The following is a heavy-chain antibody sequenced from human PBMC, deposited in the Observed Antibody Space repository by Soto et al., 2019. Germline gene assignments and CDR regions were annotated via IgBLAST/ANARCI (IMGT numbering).Heavy chain of an antibody. Sequence: SETLSLTCAVYGGSFSGYYWSWIRQPPGKGLDWIGEINHSGSTNYNPSLKSRVTISVDTSKNQFSLKLSSVTAADTAVYYCARGPLYDFWSGYYYYYGMDVWGQGTTVTVSS. CDR1: GGSFSGYY. CDR3: ARGPLYDFWSGYYYYYGMDV. J-gene: IGHJ6*02. V-gene: IGHV4-34*01. D-gene: IGHD3-3*01. CDR2: INHSGST.